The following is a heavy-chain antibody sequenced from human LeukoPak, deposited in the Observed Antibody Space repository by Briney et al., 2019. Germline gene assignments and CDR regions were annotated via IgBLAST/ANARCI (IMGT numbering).Heavy chain of an antibody. D-gene: IGHD2-15*01. J-gene: IGHJ4*02. Sequence: GGSLRLSCAASGFTFSRNWVSWVRQAPGKGLEWVANIRQDGSDKYYMDSVKGRFTISRDNAKNSLSLQMNSLRVEDRAVYYCARDRDCGDGGCYPHFDYWGQGVRVTVSS. CDR1: GFTFSRNW. CDR3: ARDRDCGDGGCYPHFDY. CDR2: IRQDGSDK. V-gene: IGHV3-7*01.